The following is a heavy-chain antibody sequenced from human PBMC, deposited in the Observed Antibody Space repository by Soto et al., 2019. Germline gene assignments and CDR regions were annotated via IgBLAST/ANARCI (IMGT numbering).Heavy chain of an antibody. J-gene: IGHJ5*02. V-gene: IGHV1-24*01. CDR2: FDPDEAET. Sequence: QVPLVQSGAEVKKPGASVKVSCKVSGYTLNKVAMHWVRQAPGKGLEWLGGFDPDEAETIYAQHFQGRVTMTEDTSTDTVYMELSSLRSEDTALYFCTTYHGDYNFDHWGQGTLVTVSS. CDR1: GYTLNKVA. D-gene: IGHD4-17*01. CDR3: TTYHGDYNFDH.